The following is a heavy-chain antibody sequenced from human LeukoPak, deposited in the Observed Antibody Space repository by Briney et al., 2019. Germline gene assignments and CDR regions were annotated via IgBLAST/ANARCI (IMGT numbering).Heavy chain of an antibody. CDR3: ARGSSGDYGFDY. CDR1: GFTFSSYG. J-gene: IGHJ4*02. CDR2: IWYDGSNK. V-gene: IGHV3-33*01. D-gene: IGHD4-17*01. Sequence: GGSLRLSCAASGFTFSSYGMHWVRQAPGKGLEGVAVIWYDGSNKYYADPVKGRFTISRDNSKNTLYLQMNSLRAEDTCVYYCARGSSGDYGFDYWGQGTLVTVSS.